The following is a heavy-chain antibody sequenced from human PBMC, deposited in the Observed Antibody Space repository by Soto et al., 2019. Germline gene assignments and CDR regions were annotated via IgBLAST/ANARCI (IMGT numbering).Heavy chain of an antibody. V-gene: IGHV3-30-3*01. CDR1: GFTFSSYA. CDR2: ISYDGSNK. D-gene: IGHD3-10*01. CDR3: ARASSDYYGSGSYYNVGWFDP. Sequence: QVQLVESGGGVVQPGRSMRLSCAASGFTFSSYAMHWVRQAPGKGLEWVAVISYDGSNKYYADSVKGRFTISRDNSKNTLYLQMNSLRAEDTAVYYCARASSDYYGSGSYYNVGWFDPWGQGPLVTVAS. J-gene: IGHJ5*02.